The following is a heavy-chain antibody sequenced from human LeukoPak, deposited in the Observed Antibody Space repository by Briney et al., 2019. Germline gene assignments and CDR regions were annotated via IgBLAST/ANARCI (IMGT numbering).Heavy chain of an antibody. CDR1: GFTFDDYA. J-gene: IGHJ4*02. D-gene: IGHD5-18*01. Sequence: GGSLRLSCAASGFTFDDYAMHWVRQAPGKGLEWVSGISWNSGSIGYADSVKGRFTISRDNAKNSLDLQMNSLRAEDTAVYYCARMHRYGRCWGQGTLVTVSS. V-gene: IGHV3-9*01. CDR2: ISWNSGSI. CDR3: ARMHRYGRC.